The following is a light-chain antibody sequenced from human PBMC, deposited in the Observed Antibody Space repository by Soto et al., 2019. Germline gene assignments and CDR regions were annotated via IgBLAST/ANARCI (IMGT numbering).Light chain of an antibody. CDR3: GTWARSLSAEV. CDR2: DNN. V-gene: IGLV1-51*01. Sequence: QSVLTQPPSVSAAPGQKVTISCSGSSSNIGNNYVSWYQQLPGTAPKLLIYDNNKRPSGIPDRFSGSKSGTSATLGITGLQTGDEADYYCGTWARSLSAEVFGAGTKLTVL. J-gene: IGLJ2*01. CDR1: SSNIGNNY.